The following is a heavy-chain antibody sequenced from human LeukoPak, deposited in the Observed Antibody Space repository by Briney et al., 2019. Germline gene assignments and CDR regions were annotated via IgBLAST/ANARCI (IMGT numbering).Heavy chain of an antibody. CDR1: GFTFSTYW. CDR3: ARNVYRTFDS. D-gene: IGHD1-14*01. Sequence: PGGSLRLSCAASGFTFSTYWMSWVRQAPGKGLEWVANIKQDGSEKYYVDSVKDRFTISRDNAKNSLYLQMGSLRVEDTAVYYCARNVYRTFDSWDQGTLVTVSS. J-gene: IGHJ4*02. CDR2: IKQDGSEK. V-gene: IGHV3-7*01.